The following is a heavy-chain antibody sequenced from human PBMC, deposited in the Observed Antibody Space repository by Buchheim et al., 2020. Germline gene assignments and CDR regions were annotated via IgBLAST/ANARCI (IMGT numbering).Heavy chain of an antibody. CDR1: GGSISRGGYY. J-gene: IGHJ4*02. CDR3: ARTVSKWDYYFDY. CDR2: TFYSGST. Sequence: QVQLQESGPGLVKPSQTLSLSCVVSGGSISRGGYYWSWIRQHPGKGLEWIGYTFYSGSTSYNPSLKSRVSISEDTSKNKFSLKLNSVTAADTAVYYCARTVSKWDYYFDYWGQG. D-gene: IGHD1-26*01. V-gene: IGHV4-31*11.